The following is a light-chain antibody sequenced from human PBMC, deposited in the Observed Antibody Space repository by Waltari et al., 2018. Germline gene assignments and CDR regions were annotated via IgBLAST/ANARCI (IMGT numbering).Light chain of an antibody. Sequence: QSVLTQPPSVSGAPGPRVTISCTGSSSNIGSGYDVRWYQQLPGTAPKLLIYGNSNRPSGVTDRFSGSKSGTSASLAITGLQAQDEADYYCQSHDSRLSGYVFGTGTKVTVL. CDR3: QSHDSRLSGYV. V-gene: IGLV1-40*01. CDR2: GNS. CDR1: SSNIGSGYD. J-gene: IGLJ1*01.